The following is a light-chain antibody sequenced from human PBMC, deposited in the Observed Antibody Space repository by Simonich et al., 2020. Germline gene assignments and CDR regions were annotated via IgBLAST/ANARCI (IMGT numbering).Light chain of an antibody. CDR2: DAS. V-gene: IGKV1-33*01. Sequence: DIQITQSPSYLSASVGDRVTLTFKASQYISNYLNRYQQKPGKAPKLLIYDASNLETGFPSRFSGSGSWTDFTFTISSLQPEDIATYYCQQYDNLLQTFGGGTKVEIK. CDR3: QQYDNLLQT. J-gene: IGKJ4*01. CDR1: QYISNY.